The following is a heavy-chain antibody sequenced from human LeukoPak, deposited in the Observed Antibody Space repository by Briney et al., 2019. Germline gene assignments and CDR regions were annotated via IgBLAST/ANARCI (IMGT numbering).Heavy chain of an antibody. Sequence: ASVKVSCKTSGGTFSSYAISWVRQAPGQGLEWMGRIIPIFGIANYAQKFQGRVTITADKSTSTAYMELSSLRSEDTAVYYCARVGANEGGSYYYDYWGQGTLVTVSS. V-gene: IGHV1-69*04. D-gene: IGHD1-26*01. CDR3: ARVGANEGGSYYYDY. J-gene: IGHJ4*02. CDR2: IIPIFGIA. CDR1: GGTFSSYA.